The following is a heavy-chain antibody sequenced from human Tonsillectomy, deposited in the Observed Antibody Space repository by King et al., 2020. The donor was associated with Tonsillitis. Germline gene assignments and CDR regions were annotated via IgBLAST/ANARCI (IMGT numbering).Heavy chain of an antibody. D-gene: IGHD7-27*01. CDR2: IGTAGDT. Sequence: VQLVESGGGLVQPGGSLRLSCAASGFTISNYDMHWVRQATGKGLEWVSAIGTAGDTYYPGSVKGRFTISRENAKNSLYLQMNSLRAGDTAVYYCARAVPNWGRDYYYGMDVWGQGTTVTVSS. V-gene: IGHV3-13*01. J-gene: IGHJ6*02. CDR3: ARAVPNWGRDYYYGMDV. CDR1: GFTISNYD.